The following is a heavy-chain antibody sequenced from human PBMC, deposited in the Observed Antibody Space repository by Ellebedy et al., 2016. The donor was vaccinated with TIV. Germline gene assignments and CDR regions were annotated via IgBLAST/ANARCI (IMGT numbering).Heavy chain of an antibody. CDR1: GFTFSNYW. J-gene: IGHJ4*02. CDR3: ARDQWLGRAYYFDY. D-gene: IGHD6-19*01. Sequence: GESLKISCAASGFTFSNYWMTWVRQAPGKGLEWVANIKQDGSEEYYVDSVKGRFAISRDNARNSLHLQMNSLRAEDTAVYYCARDQWLGRAYYFDYWGQGTLLTVSS. CDR2: IKQDGSEE. V-gene: IGHV3-7*01.